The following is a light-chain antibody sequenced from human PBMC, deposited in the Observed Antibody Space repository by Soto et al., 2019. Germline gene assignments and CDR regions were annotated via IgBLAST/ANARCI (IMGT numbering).Light chain of an antibody. CDR3: QQYNNLPPLT. CDR1: QSVSSN. CDR2: GGS. Sequence: DIVMTQSPATLSVSPGERATLSCRASQSVSSNLAWYQQKPGQAPRLLIYGGSTRATGIPARFSGSGSGTEFSLTISSLQSEDFAVYYCQQYNNLPPLTFGGGTKVEIK. V-gene: IGKV3-15*01. J-gene: IGKJ4*01.